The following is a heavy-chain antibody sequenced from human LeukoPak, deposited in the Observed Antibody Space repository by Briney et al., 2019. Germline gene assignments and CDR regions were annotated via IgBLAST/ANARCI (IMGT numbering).Heavy chain of an antibody. CDR2: ISGSGGST. V-gene: IGHV3-23*01. J-gene: IGHJ6*03. Sequence: PGGXXRLSCAASGFTFSSYAMSWVRQAPGKGLEWVSAISGSGGSTYYADSVKGRFTISRDNSKNTLYLQMNSLRAEDTAVYYCAKGSRDSSGYYYSYYYYYMDVWGKGTTVTVSS. CDR1: GFTFSSYA. D-gene: IGHD3-22*01. CDR3: AKGSRDSSGYYYSYYYYYMDV.